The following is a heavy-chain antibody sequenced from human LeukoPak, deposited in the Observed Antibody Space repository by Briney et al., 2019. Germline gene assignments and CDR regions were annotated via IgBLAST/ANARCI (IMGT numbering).Heavy chain of an antibody. CDR1: GGSISSYY. D-gene: IGHD3-10*01. CDR2: IYYSGYT. CDR3: ARTTMVRGTYYMDV. V-gene: IGHV4-59*01. Sequence: SETLSLTCTVSGGSISSYYWSWIRQPPGKGLEWIGCIYYSGYTNYKSSLKSRVTISADTSKNQFSLKLSSVTAADTAVYYCARTTMVRGTYYMDVWGKGTTVTVSS. J-gene: IGHJ6*03.